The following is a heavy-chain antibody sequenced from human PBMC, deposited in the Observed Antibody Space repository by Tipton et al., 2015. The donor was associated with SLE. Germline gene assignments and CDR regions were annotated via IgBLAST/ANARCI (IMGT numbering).Heavy chain of an antibody. V-gene: IGHV3-33*01. D-gene: IGHD1-26*01. CDR1: GFTFSSYG. J-gene: IGHJ3*02. CDR3: ASWELRAFDI. Sequence: SLRLSCAASGFTFSSYGMHWVRQAPGKGLEWVAVIWYDGSNKYYADSVKGRFTISRGNSKNTLYLQMNSLRAEDTAVYYCASWELRAFDIWGQGTMVTVSS. CDR2: IWYDGSNK.